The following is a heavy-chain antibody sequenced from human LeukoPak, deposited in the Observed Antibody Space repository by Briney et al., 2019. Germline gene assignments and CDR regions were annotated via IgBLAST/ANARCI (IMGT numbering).Heavy chain of an antibody. J-gene: IGHJ5*02. CDR3: ARVVVVVVAARTTGWFDP. D-gene: IGHD2-15*01. Sequence: SQTLSLTCTVSGGSISSGGYYWSWIRQPPGKGLEWIGYIYHSGSTYYNPSLKSRVTISVDKSKNQFSLKLSSVTAADTAVYYCARVVVVVVAARTTGWFDPWGQGTLVTVSS. CDR2: IYHSGST. CDR1: GGSISSGGYY. V-gene: IGHV4-30-2*01.